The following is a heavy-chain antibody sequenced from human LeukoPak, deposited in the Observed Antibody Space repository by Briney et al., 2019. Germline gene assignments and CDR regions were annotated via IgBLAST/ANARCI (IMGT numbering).Heavy chain of an antibody. CDR2: ISAYNGNT. J-gene: IGHJ6*02. CDR3: ARDLGYYYGSGSQTLYYYYYGMDV. CDR1: GYTFTSYG. D-gene: IGHD3-10*01. Sequence: SVKVSCKASGYTFTSYGISWVRQAPGQGLEWMGWISAYNGNTNYAQKLQGRVTMTTDTSTSTAYMELRSLRSDDTAVYYCARDLGYYYGSGSQTLYYYYYGMDVWGQGTTVTVSS. V-gene: IGHV1-18*01.